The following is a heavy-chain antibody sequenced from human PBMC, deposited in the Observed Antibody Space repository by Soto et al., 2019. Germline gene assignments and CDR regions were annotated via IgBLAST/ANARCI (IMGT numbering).Heavy chain of an antibody. Sequence: GRSLRLSGAASGFTFSSYWIHWVRQAPGKGLEWVSRTQTDGSSTSYADSVKGRFTISRDNAKNTLYKQMNSLRAEDTAVYYCARGRDYWFDPWGQGTLVTVSS. CDR3: ARGRDYWFDP. J-gene: IGHJ5*02. V-gene: IGHV3-74*01. CDR1: GFTFSSYW. CDR2: TQTDGSST.